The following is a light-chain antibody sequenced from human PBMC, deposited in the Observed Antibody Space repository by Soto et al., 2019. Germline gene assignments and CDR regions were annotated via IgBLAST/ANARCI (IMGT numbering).Light chain of an antibody. CDR3: SSYTTGSTLVV. V-gene: IGLV2-14*03. J-gene: IGLJ2*01. Sequence: QSALTQPASVSGSPGQSITISCTGTSSDVGAYNYVSWYQQHPGKAPKLMIYDVSHRPSGVSNRFSGSKSGNTASLTISGLQAEDEADYYCSSYTTGSTLVVFGGGTKLTVL. CDR1: SSDVGAYNY. CDR2: DVS.